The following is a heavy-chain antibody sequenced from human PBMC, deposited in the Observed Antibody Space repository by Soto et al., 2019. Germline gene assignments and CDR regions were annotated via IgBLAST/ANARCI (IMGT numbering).Heavy chain of an antibody. CDR3: ASVLRFLEWLPGGHDAFDI. CDR2: IYYSGST. D-gene: IGHD3-3*01. J-gene: IGHJ3*02. V-gene: IGHV4-39*01. Sequence: QLQLQESGPGLVKPSETLSLTCTVSGGSISSSSYYWGWIRQPPGKGLEWIGSIYYSGSTYYNPSLKSRVTLSVDTSKNQFSLKLSSVTAADTAVYYCASVLRFLEWLPGGHDAFDIWGQGTMVTVSS. CDR1: GGSISSSSYY.